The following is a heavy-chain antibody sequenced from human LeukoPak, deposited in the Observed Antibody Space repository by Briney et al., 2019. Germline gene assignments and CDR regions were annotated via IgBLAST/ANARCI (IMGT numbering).Heavy chain of an antibody. CDR2: ISSSSSYI. V-gene: IGHV3-21*01. D-gene: IGHD2-15*01. CDR3: ARGSGPQRDY. Sequence: SGGSLRLSCAASGFTFSSYSMNWVRQAPGKGLEWVSSISSSSSYIYYADSVKGRFTISRDNAKNSLYLQMNSLRAEDTAVYYCARGSGPQRDYWGQGTLVTVSS. CDR1: GFTFSSYS. J-gene: IGHJ4*02.